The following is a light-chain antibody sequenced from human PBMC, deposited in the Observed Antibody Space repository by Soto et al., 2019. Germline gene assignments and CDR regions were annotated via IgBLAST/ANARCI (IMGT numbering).Light chain of an antibody. J-gene: IGKJ1*01. Sequence: EIVLTQSPATLSLSPGERATLSCRASQSVSSYLAWYQQKPGQDPRLLIYDASNRATGIPARFSGSGSGTDFTLTISSLEPEDFAVYYCQQRRNWPRTFGQGTKVEIK. CDR1: QSVSSY. V-gene: IGKV3-11*01. CDR2: DAS. CDR3: QQRRNWPRT.